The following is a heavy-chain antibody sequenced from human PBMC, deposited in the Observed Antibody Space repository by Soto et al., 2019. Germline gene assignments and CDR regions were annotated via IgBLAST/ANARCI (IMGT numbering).Heavy chain of an antibody. D-gene: IGHD2-2*01. CDR1: GGTFGSYA. V-gene: IGHV1-69*01. Sequence: QVQLVQSGAEVKKPGSSVKVSCKASGGTFGSYAISWVRQAPGQGLEWMGGIIPIFGTANYAQKFQGRVTITADESTSTAYMELSSLRSEDTAVYYCAREGYCSSTSCYFQGDYWGQGTLVTVSS. CDR2: IIPIFGTA. CDR3: AREGYCSSTSCYFQGDY. J-gene: IGHJ4*02.